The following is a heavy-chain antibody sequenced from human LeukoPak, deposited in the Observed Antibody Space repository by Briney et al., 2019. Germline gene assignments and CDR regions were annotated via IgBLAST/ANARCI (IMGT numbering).Heavy chain of an antibody. Sequence: GGSLRLSCAASGFTFSSYWMHWVRQALGKGLVWVSRINSDGSSTSYADSVKGRFTISRDNAKNTLYLQMNSLRAEDTAVYYCARVPLRYCSGGSCYKPAFDIWGQGTMVAVSS. CDR1: GFTFSSYW. CDR2: INSDGSST. J-gene: IGHJ3*02. CDR3: ARVPLRYCSGGSCYKPAFDI. D-gene: IGHD2-15*01. V-gene: IGHV3-74*01.